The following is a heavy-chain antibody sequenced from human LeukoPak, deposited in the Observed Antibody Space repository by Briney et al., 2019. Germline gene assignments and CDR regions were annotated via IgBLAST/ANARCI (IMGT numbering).Heavy chain of an antibody. CDR1: GFSLSTNGVN. J-gene: IGHJ4*02. V-gene: IGHV2-5*02. Sequence: SGPTLVNPTQTLTLTCTFSGFSLSTNGVNVGWIRQPPGKALEWLALIYWDDDKRYSPSLKSRLTITKDTSKNQVVLTMTNMDPVDTATYYCAHRTAHMTGFDYWGQGTLGTVSS. CDR2: IYWDDDK. CDR3: AHRTAHMTGFDY. D-gene: IGHD3-9*01.